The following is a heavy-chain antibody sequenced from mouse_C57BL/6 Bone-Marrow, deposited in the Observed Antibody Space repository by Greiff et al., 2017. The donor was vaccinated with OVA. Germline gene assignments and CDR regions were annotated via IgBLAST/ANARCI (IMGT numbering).Heavy chain of an antibody. J-gene: IGHJ4*01. Sequence: VKLVESGPGLVQPSQSLSITCTVSGFSLTSYGVHWVRQSPGKGLEWLGVIWSGGSTDYNAAFISRLSISKDNSKSQVFFKMNSLQADDTAIYYCARNCRDYGSSYYAMDYWGQGTSVTVSS. D-gene: IGHD1-1*01. CDR1: GFSLTSYG. CDR2: IWSGGST. V-gene: IGHV2-2*01. CDR3: ARNCRDYGSSYYAMDY.